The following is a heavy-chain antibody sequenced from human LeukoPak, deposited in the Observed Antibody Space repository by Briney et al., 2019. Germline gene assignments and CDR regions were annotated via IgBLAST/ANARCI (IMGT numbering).Heavy chain of an antibody. Sequence: SETLSLTCTVSGGSISSYYWSWIRQPPGKGLEWIGYIYYSGSTNYNPSLKSRVTISVDTSKNQFSLKLSSVTAADTAVYYCARLRYSSSVDYWGQGTLATVSS. CDR1: GGSISSYY. V-gene: IGHV4-59*08. J-gene: IGHJ4*02. CDR3: ARLRYSSSVDY. CDR2: IYYSGST. D-gene: IGHD6-13*01.